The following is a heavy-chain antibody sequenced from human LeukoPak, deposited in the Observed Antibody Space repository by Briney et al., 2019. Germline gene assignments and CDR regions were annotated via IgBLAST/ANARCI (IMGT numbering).Heavy chain of an antibody. V-gene: IGHV3-7*01. CDR1: GLTFSSSW. Sequence: GGSLRLSCAVSGLTFSSSWMDWVRQAPGKGLEWVASINPDGNKKYSADSVKGRFTISRDNAENSLYLQMTSLRVEDTAFYYCARDLAYSRLDYWGQGMLVTVSS. D-gene: IGHD5-18*01. J-gene: IGHJ4*02. CDR3: ARDLAYSRLDY. CDR2: INPDGNKK.